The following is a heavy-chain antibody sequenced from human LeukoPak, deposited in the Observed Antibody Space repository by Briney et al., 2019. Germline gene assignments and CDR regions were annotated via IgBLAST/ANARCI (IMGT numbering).Heavy chain of an antibody. J-gene: IGHJ4*02. V-gene: IGHV3-9*01. CDR2: ISWNSGSI. CDR3: AKAVNYYYDSSGYSGGGFDY. D-gene: IGHD3-22*01. Sequence: GRSLRLSCAASGFTFDDYAMHWVRQAPGKGLEWVSGISWNSGSIVYADSVKGRFTISRDNAKNSLYLQMNSLRAEDTALYYCAKAVNYYYDSSGYSGGGFDYWGQGTLVTVSS. CDR1: GFTFDDYA.